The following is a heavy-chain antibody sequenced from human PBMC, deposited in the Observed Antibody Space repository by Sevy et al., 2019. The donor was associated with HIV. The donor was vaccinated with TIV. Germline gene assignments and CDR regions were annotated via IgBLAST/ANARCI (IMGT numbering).Heavy chain of an antibody. V-gene: IGHV3-7*03. CDR3: ARDIGAGIAAAGVTFDI. CDR1: GFTFSSYW. CDR2: IKQDGSEK. D-gene: IGHD6-13*01. J-gene: IGHJ3*02. Sequence: GGSLRLSCAASGFTFSSYWMSWVRQAPGKGLEWVANIKQDGSEKYYVDSVKGRFTISRDNAKNSLYLQMNSLRAEDTAAYYCARDIGAGIAAAGVTFDIWGQGTMVTVSS.